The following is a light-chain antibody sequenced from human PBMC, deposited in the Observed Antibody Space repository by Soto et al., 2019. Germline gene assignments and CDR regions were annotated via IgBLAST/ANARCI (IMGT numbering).Light chain of an antibody. CDR2: DVS. CDR1: GSDVGGYNY. Sequence: QSVLTQPASVSGSPGQSITISCTGTGSDVGGYNYVSWYQQHPDKAPKLIIYDVSNRPSGVSNRFSGSKSGNTASLTTSGLQAEDEADYYCTSYTSSSTGVFGTGTKVTVL. CDR3: TSYTSSSTGV. J-gene: IGLJ1*01. V-gene: IGLV2-14*03.